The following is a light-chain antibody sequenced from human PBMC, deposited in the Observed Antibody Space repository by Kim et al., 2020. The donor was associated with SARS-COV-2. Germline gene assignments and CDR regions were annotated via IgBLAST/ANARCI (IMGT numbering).Light chain of an antibody. Sequence: DIQMTQSPSSLSASAGDRVTITCQASQDIRNYLHWFQQKPGKAPKLLIYDASNLETGVPSRFSGSGSGTDFTFTITSLQPEDVATYYCQYHDSLPVTSGGGTKVDIK. V-gene: IGKV1-33*01. CDR2: DAS. CDR3: QYHDSLPVT. CDR1: QDIRNY. J-gene: IGKJ4*02.